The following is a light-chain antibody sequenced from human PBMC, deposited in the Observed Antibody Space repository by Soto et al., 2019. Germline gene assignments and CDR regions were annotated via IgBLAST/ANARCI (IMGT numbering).Light chain of an antibody. CDR3: LQRSNWPSIT. Sequence: EIVLTQSPATLSLSPGQRATLSCRASQSISSDLAWYQQKPGQAPRLLIYDASNRATGIPARFSGRGSGTDFTLTIRSLDPEDFAIYYCLQRSNWPSITFGQGTRLEI. CDR1: QSISSD. V-gene: IGKV3-11*01. J-gene: IGKJ5*01. CDR2: DAS.